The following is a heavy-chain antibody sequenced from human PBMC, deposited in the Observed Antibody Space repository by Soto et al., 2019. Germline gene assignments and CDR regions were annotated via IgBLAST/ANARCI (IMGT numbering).Heavy chain of an antibody. CDR3: AKATATGGGAFEI. CDR1: GFICSSYD. D-gene: IGHD2-8*02. V-gene: IGHV3-23*01. Sequence: GGSLRLSCAVSGFICSSYDMSWVRQAPGKGLEWVSTILVGGSTHYEDSVKGRFTISRDTSKNTVYLQMNSLTAGDTAMYYCAKATATGGGAFEICGQGTMVTVS. CDR2: ILVGGST. J-gene: IGHJ3*02.